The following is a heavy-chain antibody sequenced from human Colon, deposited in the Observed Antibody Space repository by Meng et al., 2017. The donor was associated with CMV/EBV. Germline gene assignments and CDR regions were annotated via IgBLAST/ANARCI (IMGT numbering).Heavy chain of an antibody. V-gene: IGHV4-59*08. CDR2: IYYSGST. CDR3: ARQSGYFDY. D-gene: IGHD3-10*01. CDR1: GGSISSYY. J-gene: IGHJ4*01. Sequence: QVQLQESGPGLVKPSETLSLTCTVSGGSISSYYWSWIRQPPGKGLEWIGHIYYSGSTNYNPSLKSRVTISVDTSKNQFSLKLSSVTATDTAVYYCARQSGYFDYWGHGTLVTVSS.